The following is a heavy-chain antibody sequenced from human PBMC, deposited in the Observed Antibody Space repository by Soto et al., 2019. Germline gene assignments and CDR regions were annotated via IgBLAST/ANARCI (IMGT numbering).Heavy chain of an antibody. CDR2: INAGNGNT. V-gene: IGHV1-3*01. Sequence: QVQLVQSGAEVKEPGASVKVSCKASGYTFTSYAMYWVRQAPGQRLEWMGWINAGNGNTKYSQKFQGRVTITRDTSARTAYMALSSLRSEDTAVYYCARDLCSAATCYRGTNDYWGQGTLVTVSS. D-gene: IGHD2-15*01. CDR1: GYTFTSYA. CDR3: ARDLCSAATCYRGTNDY. J-gene: IGHJ4*02.